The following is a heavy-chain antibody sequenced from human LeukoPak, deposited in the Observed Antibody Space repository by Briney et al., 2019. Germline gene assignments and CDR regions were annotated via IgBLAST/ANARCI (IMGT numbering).Heavy chain of an antibody. CDR1: GGSISSSSYY. Sequence: PSETLSLTCTVSGGSISSSSYYWGWIRQPPGKGLEWIGSIYYSGSTYYNPSLKSRVTISVDTSKNQFSLKLSSVTAADTAVYYCAGSTVTMFYYYYMDVWGKGTTVTVSS. CDR2: IYYSGST. V-gene: IGHV4-39*07. D-gene: IGHD4-17*01. J-gene: IGHJ6*03. CDR3: AGSTVTMFYYYYMDV.